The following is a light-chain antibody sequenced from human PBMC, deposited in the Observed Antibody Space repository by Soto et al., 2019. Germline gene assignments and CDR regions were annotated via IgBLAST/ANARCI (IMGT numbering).Light chain of an antibody. V-gene: IGKV1-39*01. CDR2: AAS. J-gene: IGKJ2*01. Sequence: DIQMTQSPSSLSASVGDRVTITCRASQSISSYLNWYQQKPGKAPKLLIYAASSLQSGVPSRFSGSGSGTDFTLTISNLQPEDFATYYCQQSYSTGYTFGQGTKLEIK. CDR3: QQSYSTGYT. CDR1: QSISSY.